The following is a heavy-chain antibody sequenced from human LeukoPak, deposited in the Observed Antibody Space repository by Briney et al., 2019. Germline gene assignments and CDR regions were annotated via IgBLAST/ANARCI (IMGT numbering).Heavy chain of an antibody. D-gene: IGHD2-2*02. CDR2: IRSKAYGGTT. CDR1: GFTFSSYW. J-gene: IGHJ6*03. CDR3: TRDKASYCSSTSCYTDYYYYYMDV. Sequence: PGGSLRLSCAASGFTFSSYWMTWVRQAPGKGLEWVGFIRSKAYGGTTEYAASVKGRFTISRDDSKSIAYLQMNSLKTEDTAVYYCTRDKASYCSSTSCYTDYYYYYMDVWGKGTTVTVSS. V-gene: IGHV3-49*04.